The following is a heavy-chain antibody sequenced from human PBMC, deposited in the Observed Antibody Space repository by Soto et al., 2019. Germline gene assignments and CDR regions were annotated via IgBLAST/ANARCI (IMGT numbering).Heavy chain of an antibody. CDR3: AREGYCTSTTCDTEKFFDFYGMDV. J-gene: IGHJ6*02. Sequence: ASVKVSCKASGYTFINHGLSWVRQAPGQGLEWMGWIRGYNGYTKFAQKIQGRVTMTRDTSTSTAYMELRSLRSDDTAVYYCAREGYCTSTTCDTEKFFDFYGMDVWGQGTTVTVSS. D-gene: IGHD2-2*01. CDR2: IRGYNGYT. V-gene: IGHV1-18*01. CDR1: GYTFINHG.